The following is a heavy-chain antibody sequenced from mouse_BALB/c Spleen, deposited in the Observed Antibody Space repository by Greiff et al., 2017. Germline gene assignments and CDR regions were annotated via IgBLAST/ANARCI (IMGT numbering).Heavy chain of an antibody. CDR2: ISYSGST. CDR3: AGSSYDYYAMDY. J-gene: IGHJ4*01. V-gene: IGHV3-2*02. D-gene: IGHD1-1*01. CDR1: GYSITSDYA. Sequence: EVQLQESGPGLVKPSQSLSLTCTVTGYSITSDYAWNWIRQFPGNKLEWMGYISYSGSTSYNPSLKSRISITRDTSKNQFFLQLNSVTTEDTATYYCAGSSYDYYAMDYWGQGTSVTVSS.